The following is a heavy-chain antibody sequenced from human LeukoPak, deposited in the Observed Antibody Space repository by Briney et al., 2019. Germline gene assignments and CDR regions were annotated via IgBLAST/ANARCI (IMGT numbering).Heavy chain of an antibody. CDR1: GYSISSGYY. Sequence: SETLSLTCAVSGYSISSGYYWVLIRQPPGRGLEWIGSLYHSDSAYYNTSLRSRVSMSVDTSKNQFSLTLSFVTAADTAVYYCARQHDSYYYYYIDVWGSGTTVTVSS. CDR3: ARQHDSYYYYYIDV. J-gene: IGHJ6*03. CDR2: LYHSDSA. V-gene: IGHV4-38-2*01.